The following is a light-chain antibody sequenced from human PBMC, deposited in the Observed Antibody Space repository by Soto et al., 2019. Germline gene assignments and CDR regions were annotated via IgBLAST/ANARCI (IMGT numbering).Light chain of an antibody. J-gene: IGKJ1*01. V-gene: IGKV3-15*01. CDR2: GAS. CDR3: QQYNTWPRT. CDR1: QSVSNN. Sequence: EIVMTQSPATLSVSPGERATLSCRASQSVSNNLAWYQQKPGQAPRLLIYGASTRATGIPARFSGSGSGTEFPLTGSSLQSEDFAVYYCQQYNTWPRTFGQGTKVEIK.